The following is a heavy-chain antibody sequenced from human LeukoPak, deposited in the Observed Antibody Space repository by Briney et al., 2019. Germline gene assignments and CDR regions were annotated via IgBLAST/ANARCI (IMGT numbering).Heavy chain of an antibody. CDR2: ISYDGSNK. D-gene: IGHD2-2*01. V-gene: IGHV3-30-3*01. Sequence: GGSLRLSCAASGFTFSSYAMHWVRQAPGKGLEWVAVISYDGSNKYYADSVKGRFTISRDNSKNTLYLQMNSLRAEDTAVYYCARDRYCSSTSCSGTNDYYYYGMDVWGQGTTVTVSS. CDR3: ARDRYCSSTSCSGTNDYYYYGMDV. J-gene: IGHJ6*02. CDR1: GFTFSSYA.